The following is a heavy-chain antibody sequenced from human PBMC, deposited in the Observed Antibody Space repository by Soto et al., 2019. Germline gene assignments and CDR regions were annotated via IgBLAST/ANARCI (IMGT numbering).Heavy chain of an antibody. D-gene: IGHD2-21*02. J-gene: IGHJ4*02. CDR2: VSTENFYI. CDR1: GFSFSDYY. CDR3: ARSNGDYERAYFDY. V-gene: IGHV3-11*06. Sequence: QVQLLESGGGFVKPGGSLRLSCAASGFSFSDYYMTWTRQTPGKGLEWLSYVSTENFYIRYADSVKGRFTISRDNAKKTLYLQMDSLRVDDTAIYYCARSNGDYERAYFDYWGQGTLVAVSS.